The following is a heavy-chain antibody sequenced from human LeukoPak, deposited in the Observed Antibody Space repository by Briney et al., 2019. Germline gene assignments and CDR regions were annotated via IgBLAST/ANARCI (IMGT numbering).Heavy chain of an antibody. CDR2: IYTSGST. CDR3: ASYNSSYYWDDAFDI. D-gene: IGHD3-22*01. J-gene: IGHJ3*02. Sequence: SETLSLTCTVSGGSISSGSYYWSWIRQPAGKGLEWIGRIYTSGSTKYNPSLKSRVTISVDTSKNQFSPKLSSVTAADTAVYYCASYNSSYYWDDAFDIWGQGTMVTVSS. CDR1: GGSISSGSYY. V-gene: IGHV4-61*02.